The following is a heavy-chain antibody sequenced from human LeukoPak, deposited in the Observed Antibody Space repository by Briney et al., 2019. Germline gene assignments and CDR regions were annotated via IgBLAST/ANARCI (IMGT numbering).Heavy chain of an antibody. CDR2: ISGSGTT. CDR3: AKDGGTSVRALDI. Sequence: GGSLRLSCAASGFTFSSYAMTWVRQAPGKGLEWVSAISGSGTTYYADSVKGRFTISRDNSKNTLYLQMNSLRAEDTAVYYCAKDGGTSVRALDIWGQGTMVTVSS. J-gene: IGHJ3*02. V-gene: IGHV3-23*01. D-gene: IGHD3-16*01. CDR1: GFTFSSYA.